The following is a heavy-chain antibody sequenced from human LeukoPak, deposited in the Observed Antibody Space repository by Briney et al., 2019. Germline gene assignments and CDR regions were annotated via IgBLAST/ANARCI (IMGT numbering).Heavy chain of an antibody. CDR2: INPNSGGT. Sequence: ASVKVSCKASGYTFTGYYMHRVRQAPGQGLEWMGWINPNSGGTNYAQKFQGRVTMTRDTSISTAYMELSRLRSDDTAVYYCAREERVGATYYYYYMDVWGKGTTVTVSS. J-gene: IGHJ6*03. CDR3: AREERVGATYYYYYMDV. V-gene: IGHV1-2*02. CDR1: GYTFTGYY. D-gene: IGHD1-26*01.